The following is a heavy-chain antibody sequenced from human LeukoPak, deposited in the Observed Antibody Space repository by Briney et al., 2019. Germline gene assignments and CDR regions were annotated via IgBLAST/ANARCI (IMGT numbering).Heavy chain of an antibody. CDR3: ARDKSEDSSGWYLRAHDWFDP. V-gene: IGHV4-31*03. CDR1: GGSISSGGYY. D-gene: IGHD6-19*01. CDR2: IYYSGST. J-gene: IGHJ5*02. Sequence: SETLSLTCTVSGGSISSGGYYWSWIRQHPGKGLEWIGYIYYSGSTYYNPSLKSRVTMSVDTSKNQFSLKLSSVTAADTAVYYCARDKSEDSSGWYLRAHDWFDPWGQGTLVTVSS.